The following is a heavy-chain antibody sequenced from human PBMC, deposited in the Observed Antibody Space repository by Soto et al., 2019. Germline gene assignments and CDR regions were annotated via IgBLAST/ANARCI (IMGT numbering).Heavy chain of an antibody. CDR3: ARPLYYDFCSGYPNWFEP. CDR1: GYSFTSYW. V-gene: IGHV5-51*01. CDR2: IYPGESDT. D-gene: IGHD3-3*01. J-gene: IGHJ5*02. Sequence: PGESLKISCKGSGYSFTSYWIGWVRQMPGKGLEWIGIIYPGESDTRYSPSFQGQVTISADKSISTAYLQWRSLKASDTAMYYCARPLYYDFCSGYPNWFEPWGEGTLVTVSS.